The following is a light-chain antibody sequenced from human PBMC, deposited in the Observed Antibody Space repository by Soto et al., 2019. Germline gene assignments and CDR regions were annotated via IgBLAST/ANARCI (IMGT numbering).Light chain of an antibody. CDR2: EVS. Sequence: QSVLTQPASVSGSPGQSITISCSGTSSDVGAYNYVSWYRQHPGKAPKLMIYEVSNRPSGISNRFSGSKSGNTASLTISGLHPEDEADYYCSSYTQFSTLVFGGGTKLTVL. CDR3: SSYTQFSTLV. J-gene: IGLJ3*02. V-gene: IGLV2-14*01. CDR1: SSDVGAYNY.